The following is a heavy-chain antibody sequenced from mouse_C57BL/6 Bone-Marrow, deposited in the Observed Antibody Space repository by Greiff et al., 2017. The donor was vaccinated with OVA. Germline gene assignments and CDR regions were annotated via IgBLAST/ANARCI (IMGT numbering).Heavy chain of an antibody. Sequence: QVQLKQPGAELVKPGASVKLSCKASGYTFTSYWMHWVKQRPGQGLEWIGMIHPNSGSTNYNEKFKSKAKLTVDKSSSTAYMQLSSLTSEDSAVYYCARSGGLRRRGTWFAYWGQGTLVTVSA. CDR1: GYTFTSYW. J-gene: IGHJ3*01. V-gene: IGHV1-64*01. CDR3: ARSGGLRRRGTWFAY. D-gene: IGHD2-2*01. CDR2: IHPNSGST.